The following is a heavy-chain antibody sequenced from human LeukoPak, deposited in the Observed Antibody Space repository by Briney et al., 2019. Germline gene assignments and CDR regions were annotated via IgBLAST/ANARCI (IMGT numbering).Heavy chain of an antibody. CDR3: ASYSSGWSGGAFDI. CDR2: IYHSGST. CDR1: GGSISSSNW. J-gene: IGHJ3*02. D-gene: IGHD6-19*01. Sequence: SETLSLTCAVSGGSISSSNWWSWVRQPPGKGLEWIGEIYHSGSTNYNPSLKSRVTISVDTSKNQFSLKLSSVTAADTAVYYCASYSSGWSGGAFDIWGQGTMVTVSS. V-gene: IGHV4-4*02.